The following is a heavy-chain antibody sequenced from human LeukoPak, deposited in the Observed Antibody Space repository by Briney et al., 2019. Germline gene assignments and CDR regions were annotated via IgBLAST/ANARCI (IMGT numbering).Heavy chain of an antibody. CDR3: AKSTSGVVVVITPDY. Sequence: GGSLRLSCAASGFTVSSNYMSWVRQAPGKGLEWVSAISGSGGSTYYADSVKGRFTISRDNSKNTLYLQMNSLRAEDTAVYYCAKSTSGVVVVITPDYWGQGTLVTVSS. V-gene: IGHV3-23*01. CDR1: GFTVSSNY. J-gene: IGHJ4*02. CDR2: ISGSGGST. D-gene: IGHD3-22*01.